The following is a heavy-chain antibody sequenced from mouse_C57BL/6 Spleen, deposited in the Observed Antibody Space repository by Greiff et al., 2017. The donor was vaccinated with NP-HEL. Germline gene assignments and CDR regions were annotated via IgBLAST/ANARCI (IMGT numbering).Heavy chain of an antibody. D-gene: IGHD2-2*01. V-gene: IGHV14-4*01. Sequence: VQLKESGAELVRPGASVKLSCTASGFNIKDDYMHWVKQRPEQGLEWIGWIDPENGDTEYASKFQGKATITADTSSNTAYLQLSSLTSEDTAVYYCITCNGYEGWYFDVWGTGTTVTVSS. CDR3: ITCNGYEGWYFDV. CDR1: GFNIKDDY. J-gene: IGHJ1*03. CDR2: IDPENGDT.